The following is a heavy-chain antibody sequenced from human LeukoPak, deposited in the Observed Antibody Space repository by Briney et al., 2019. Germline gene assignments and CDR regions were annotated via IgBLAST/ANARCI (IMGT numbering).Heavy chain of an antibody. Sequence: GASVKVSCKASGYTFTSYYMHWVRQAPGQGLEWMGIINPSGGSTSYAQKFQGRVTMTRDTSTSTVYMELSSLRSEDTAVYYCARGPGVLGATDDAFDIWGQGTMVTVSS. CDR3: ARGPGVLGATDDAFDI. D-gene: IGHD1-26*01. CDR1: GYTFTSYY. CDR2: INPSGGST. J-gene: IGHJ3*02. V-gene: IGHV1-46*01.